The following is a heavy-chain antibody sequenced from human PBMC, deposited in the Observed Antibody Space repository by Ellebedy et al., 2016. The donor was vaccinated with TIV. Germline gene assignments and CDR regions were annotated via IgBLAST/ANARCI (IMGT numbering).Heavy chain of an antibody. V-gene: IGHV3-33*06. CDR3: AKGGNYYGSGSYSDY. D-gene: IGHD3-10*01. CDR2: MWYDGSNK. J-gene: IGHJ4*02. Sequence: GGSLRLXXAASRFTFSSYGMHWVRQAPGKGLEWVAVMWYDGSNKYHADSVKGRFTISRDNSKNTLYLQMNSLRAEDTAVYHCAKGGNYYGSGSYSDYWGQGTLVTVSS. CDR1: RFTFSSYG.